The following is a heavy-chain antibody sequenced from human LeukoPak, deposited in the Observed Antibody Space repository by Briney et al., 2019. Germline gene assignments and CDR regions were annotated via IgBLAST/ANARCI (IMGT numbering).Heavy chain of an antibody. D-gene: IGHD3-10*01. V-gene: IGHV1-46*01. Sequence: ASVKVSCKASGYTFTSYYMHWVRQAPGQGLEWMGIINPSGGSASYAQKFQGRVTTTRDTSTSTVYMELSSLRSEDTAVYYCARDHSYCYGSGSYYSPEVGYYFDYWGQGTLVTVSS. CDR1: GYTFTSYY. J-gene: IGHJ4*02. CDR2: INPSGGSA. CDR3: ARDHSYCYGSGSYYSPEVGYYFDY.